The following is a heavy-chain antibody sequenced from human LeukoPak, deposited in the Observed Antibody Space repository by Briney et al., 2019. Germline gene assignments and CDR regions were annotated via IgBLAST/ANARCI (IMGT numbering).Heavy chain of an antibody. CDR1: GFTLSSYG. D-gene: IGHD5-24*01. CDR2: ISGSGGST. V-gene: IGHV3-23*01. J-gene: IGHJ4*02. CDR3: AKGWLQYPFDY. Sequence: GGSLRLSCAASGFTLSSYGMSWVRQAPGKGLEWVSAISGSGGSTYYADSVKGRFTISRDNSKNTLYLQMNSLRAEDTAVYYCAKGWLQYPFDYWGQGTLVTVSS.